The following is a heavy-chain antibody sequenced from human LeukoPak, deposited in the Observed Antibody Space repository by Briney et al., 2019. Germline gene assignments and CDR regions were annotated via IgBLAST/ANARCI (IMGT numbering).Heavy chain of an antibody. D-gene: IGHD3-22*01. CDR2: ISYDGSNK. Sequence: GRSLRLSCAASGFTFSSYGMHWVRQAPGKGLEWVAVISYDGSNKYYADSVKGRFTISRDNSKNTLYLQMNSLRAEDTAVYYCAKEEGYYYDSGGYYVEYFQHWGQGTLVTVSS. CDR3: AKEEGYYYDSGGYYVEYFQH. J-gene: IGHJ1*01. CDR1: GFTFSSYG. V-gene: IGHV3-30*18.